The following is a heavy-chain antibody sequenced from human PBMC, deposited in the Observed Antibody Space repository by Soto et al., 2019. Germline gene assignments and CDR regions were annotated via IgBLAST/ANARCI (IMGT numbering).Heavy chain of an antibody. CDR3: AREPRGYSYGSHFDY. CDR2: IIPIFGTA. J-gene: IGHJ4*02. CDR1: GGTFSSYA. Sequence: ASVKVSCKASGGTFSSYAISWVRQAPGQGLEWMGGIIPIFGTANYAQKFQGRVTITADESTSTAYMELSSLRSEDTAVYYCAREPRGYSYGSHFDYWGQGTLVTVSS. V-gene: IGHV1-69*13. D-gene: IGHD5-18*01.